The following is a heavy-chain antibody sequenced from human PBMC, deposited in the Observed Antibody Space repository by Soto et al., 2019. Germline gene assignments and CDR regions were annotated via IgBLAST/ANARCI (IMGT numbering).Heavy chain of an antibody. CDR1: GFTFSSYW. Sequence: VGSLRLSCAASGFTFSSYWMSWVRQAPGKGLEWVANIKQDGSEKYYVDSVKGRFTISRDNAKNSLYLQMNSLRAEDTAVYYCARVDPQETYYFDYWGQGTLVTVSS. CDR3: ARVDPQETYYFDY. V-gene: IGHV3-7*01. CDR2: IKQDGSEK. J-gene: IGHJ4*02.